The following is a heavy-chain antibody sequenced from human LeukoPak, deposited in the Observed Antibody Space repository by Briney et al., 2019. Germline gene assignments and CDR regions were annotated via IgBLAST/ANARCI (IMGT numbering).Heavy chain of an antibody. J-gene: IGHJ6*02. V-gene: IGHV4-39*07. D-gene: IGHD5-24*01. CDR1: GDSISSSNYY. CDR3: ARDGRRGGYNPYYGMDV. Sequence: PSETLSLTRTVSGDSISSSNYYWGWIRQPPGKGLEWIGTIYYNGATQYNPSLKSRVTMSVDTSQNQFSLKLTSVTAADTAVYYCARDGRRGGYNPYYGMDVWGQGTTVTVSS. CDR2: IYYNGAT.